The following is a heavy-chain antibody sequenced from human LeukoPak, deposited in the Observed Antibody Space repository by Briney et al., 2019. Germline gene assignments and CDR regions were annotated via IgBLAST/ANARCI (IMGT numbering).Heavy chain of an antibody. Sequence: GRSLRLSCAASGFTFSSYGMHWVRQATGKGLEWVAVIWYDGSNKYYADSVKGRFTISRDNSKNTLYLQMNSLRAEDTAVYYCARDQRALGYSYGFDYWGQGTLVTVSS. J-gene: IGHJ4*02. D-gene: IGHD5-18*01. V-gene: IGHV3-33*01. CDR3: ARDQRALGYSYGFDY. CDR2: IWYDGSNK. CDR1: GFTFSSYG.